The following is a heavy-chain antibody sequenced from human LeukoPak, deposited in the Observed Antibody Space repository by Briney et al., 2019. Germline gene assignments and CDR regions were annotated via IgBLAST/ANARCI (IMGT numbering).Heavy chain of an antibody. D-gene: IGHD3-10*01. V-gene: IGHV3-33*01. J-gene: IGHJ4*02. CDR1: GFTFSSYG. Sequence: PGGSLRLSYAAAGFTFSSYGMHWVRQAPAKGLEWVAVIWYDGSNKYYADSVKGRFTISRDNSKNTLYLQMNSLRAEDTAVYYCARDQMVQGVIYYFDYWGQGTLVTVSS. CDR3: ARDQMVQGVIYYFDY. CDR2: IWYDGSNK.